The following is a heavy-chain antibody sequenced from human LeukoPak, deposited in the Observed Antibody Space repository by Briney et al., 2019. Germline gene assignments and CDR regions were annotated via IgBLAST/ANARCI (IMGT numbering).Heavy chain of an antibody. J-gene: IGHJ4*02. Sequence: SETLSLTCAVSGGSISSSKWWSWVRHPPGKGLEWIGEIYHSGSTNYNPSLKSRVTISVDKSKNQFSLKLSSVTAADTAVSYCATVSAFFYDSGSYYTFDYWGQGTLVTVSS. CDR2: IYHSGST. V-gene: IGHV4-4*02. CDR3: ATVSAFFYDSGSYYTFDY. CDR1: GGSISSSKW. D-gene: IGHD3-10*01.